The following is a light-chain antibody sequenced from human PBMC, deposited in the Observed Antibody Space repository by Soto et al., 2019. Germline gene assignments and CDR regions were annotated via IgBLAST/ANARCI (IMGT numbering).Light chain of an antibody. CDR1: QSISDT. CDR3: QQYNNWPWP. Sequence: IVMPQSPATLSVSPGGRATLSCRASQSISDTLAWYQQKPGQAPRLLIYSASRRATGFPGRFSGSGSGTDFTLTISSLQSEDLAVYYCQQYNNWPWPFGQGSKVAI. CDR2: SAS. V-gene: IGKV3-15*01. J-gene: IGKJ1*01.